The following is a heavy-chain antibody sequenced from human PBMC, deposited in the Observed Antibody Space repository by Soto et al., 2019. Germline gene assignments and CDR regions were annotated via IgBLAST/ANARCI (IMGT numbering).Heavy chain of an antibody. V-gene: IGHV4-34*01. Sequence: SETLSLTCAVYGGSFSGYYWSWIRQPPGKGLEWIGEINHSGSTNYNPSLKSRVTISVDTSKNQFSLKLSSVTAADTAVYYCARLSSSGWYPSPRDYWGQGTLVTVS. CDR2: INHSGST. J-gene: IGHJ4*02. D-gene: IGHD6-19*01. CDR1: GGSFSGYY. CDR3: ARLSSSGWYPSPRDY.